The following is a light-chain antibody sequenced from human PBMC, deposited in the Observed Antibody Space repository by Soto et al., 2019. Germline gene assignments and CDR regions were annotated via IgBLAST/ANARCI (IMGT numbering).Light chain of an antibody. Sequence: EIVLTPSPGTLSLSPGERATLSCRASQTVSSSFLAWYQQKPGQAPRLFIYGASSRATGIPDRFSGSGSGTDFTLTIGRLEPEDFAVYYCQQYGTLPITFGQGTRLEIK. CDR2: GAS. V-gene: IGKV3-20*01. J-gene: IGKJ5*01. CDR1: QTVSSSF. CDR3: QQYGTLPIT.